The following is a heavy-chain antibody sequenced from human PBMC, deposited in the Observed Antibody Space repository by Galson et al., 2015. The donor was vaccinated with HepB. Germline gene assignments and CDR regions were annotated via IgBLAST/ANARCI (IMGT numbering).Heavy chain of an antibody. Sequence: CAISGDSVSNNNAAWNWIRQSPSRGLEWLGRTYYRARWYSDYAVSVRRRIIINADTSKNQFSLQLNSVTPEDTAVYYCARVPGTIYYNGMDVWGQGTTVTVSS. D-gene: IGHD6-13*01. J-gene: IGHJ6*02. V-gene: IGHV6-1*01. CDR1: GDSVSNNNAA. CDR3: ARVPGTIYYNGMDV. CDR2: TYYRARWYS.